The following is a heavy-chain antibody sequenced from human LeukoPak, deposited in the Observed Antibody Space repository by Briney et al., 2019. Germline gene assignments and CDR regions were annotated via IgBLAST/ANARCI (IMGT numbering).Heavy chain of an antibody. J-gene: IGHJ4*02. CDR1: GFTFSSYW. D-gene: IGHD5-24*01. CDR2: INSDGSST. CDR3: ARRSRSRDGYNLIDY. Sequence: GRSLRLSCAASGFTFSSYWMHWVRQAPGKGLVWVSRINSDGSSTSYADSVKGRFTISRDNAKNTLYLQMNSLRAEDTAVYYCARRSRSRDGYNLIDYWGQGTLVTVSS. V-gene: IGHV3-74*01.